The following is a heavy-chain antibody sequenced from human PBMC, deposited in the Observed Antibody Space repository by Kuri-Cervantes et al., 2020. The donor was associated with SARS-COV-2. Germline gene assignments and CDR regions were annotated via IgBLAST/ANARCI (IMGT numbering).Heavy chain of an antibody. CDR1: GFTFSSYW. Sequence: GGSLRLSCAASGFTFSSYWMSWVRQAPGKGLEWVANIKQDGSEKYYVDSVKGRFTISRDNAKNSLYLQMNSLRAEDTAVYYCAKDPEGYYYDSSGYYHYYYYGMDVWGQGTTVTVSS. CDR2: IKQDGSEK. D-gene: IGHD3-22*01. CDR3: AKDPEGYYYDSSGYYHYYYYGMDV. J-gene: IGHJ6*02. V-gene: IGHV3-7*05.